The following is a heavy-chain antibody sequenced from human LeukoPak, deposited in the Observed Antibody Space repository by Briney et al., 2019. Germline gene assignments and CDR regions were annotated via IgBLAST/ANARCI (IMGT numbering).Heavy chain of an antibody. J-gene: IGHJ4*02. Sequence: GGSLRLSCAASGFTFNGYAMHWVRQAPGKGLDWVAIILDDGSNEYYADSVKGRFTISRDNSKNTLFLQLNSLRPEDTAVYYCARERSPRYFDYWGQGTLVTVSS. V-gene: IGHV3-30-3*01. CDR2: ILDDGSNE. CDR1: GFTFNGYA. D-gene: IGHD1-26*01. CDR3: ARERSPRYFDY.